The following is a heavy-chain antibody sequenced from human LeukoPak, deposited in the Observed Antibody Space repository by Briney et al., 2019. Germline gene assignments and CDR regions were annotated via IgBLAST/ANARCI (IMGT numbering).Heavy chain of an antibody. Sequence: GGSLRLSCAASGFTFSSYDMTWVRQTPGKGLEWVALISRSGGTTYYADSVKGRFTVSRDNSKNTLYLQMNSLRAEDTAEYYCAKRGGTESFYYFYYMDVWGKGTTVTVSS. CDR3: AKRGGTESFYYFYYMDV. D-gene: IGHD2-15*01. CDR2: ISRSGGTT. J-gene: IGHJ6*03. V-gene: IGHV3-23*01. CDR1: GFTFSSYD.